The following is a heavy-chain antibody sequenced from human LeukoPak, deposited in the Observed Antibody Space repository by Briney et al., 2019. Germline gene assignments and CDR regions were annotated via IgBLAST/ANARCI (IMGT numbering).Heavy chain of an antibody. CDR1: VFTFSSYE. Sequence: GGSLRLSCAASVFTFSSYEMNWVRQAAGKGLEWGSYISSSGSTIYYADSVKGRFTISRDNAKNSLYLQMNSLRAEDTAVYYCARDITIVRGAEIEPDVFDIWGQGTMVTVSS. CDR3: ARDITIVRGAEIEPDVFDI. D-gene: IGHD3-10*01. J-gene: IGHJ3*02. CDR2: ISSSGSTI. V-gene: IGHV3-48*03.